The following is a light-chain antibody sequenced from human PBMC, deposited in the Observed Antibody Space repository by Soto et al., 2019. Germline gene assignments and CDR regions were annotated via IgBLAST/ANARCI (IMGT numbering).Light chain of an antibody. CDR1: QSCSSY. CDR3: QQRSNWPPVIT. CDR2: DAS. Sequence: EMVLTQSPATLSLSPGERATLSCRASQSCSSYLAWYQQKPGQAPRLLIYDASKRATGIPARFSGRGSGTDFTLTISSLEPEDFAVYYCQQRSNWPPVITFGQGTRLEIK. V-gene: IGKV3-11*01. J-gene: IGKJ5*01.